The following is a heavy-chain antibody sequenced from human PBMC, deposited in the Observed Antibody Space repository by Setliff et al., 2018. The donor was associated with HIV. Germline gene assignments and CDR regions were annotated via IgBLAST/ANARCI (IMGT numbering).Heavy chain of an antibody. CDR1: GYTSTSYD. CDR3: ARTRSGGSSVYYYYYMDV. CDR2: MNPDSGNT. Sequence: GASVKVSCKASGYTSTSYDINWVRQATGQGLEWMGWMNPDSGNTGSAQNFQGRLTITWNTSISTAYMELGSLGFDDTAVYFCARTRSGGSSVYYYYYMDVWGQGTEVTVS. D-gene: IGHD2-15*01. V-gene: IGHV1-8*01. J-gene: IGHJ6*03.